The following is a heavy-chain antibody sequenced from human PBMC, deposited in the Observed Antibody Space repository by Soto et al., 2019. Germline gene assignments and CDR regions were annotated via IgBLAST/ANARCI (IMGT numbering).Heavy chain of an antibody. D-gene: IGHD2-2*01. CDR2: MNPSGGVT. V-gene: IGHV1-46*03. J-gene: IGHJ6*03. CDR3: ARSEAVPTTAYYYWYIDV. Sequence: QVQLVQSGAEVKKPGASVRISCKASGYTFTDYYLHWVRQAPGQGLEWMGIMNPSGGVTSYAQKFHGRVAVTRDTYTSTVYMQLSSLRSEDTAVYYGARSEAVPTTAYYYWYIDVWGKGTTVTVSS. CDR1: GYTFTDYY.